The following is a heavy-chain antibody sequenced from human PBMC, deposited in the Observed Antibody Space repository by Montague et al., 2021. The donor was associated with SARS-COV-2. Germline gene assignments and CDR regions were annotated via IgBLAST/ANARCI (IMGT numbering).Heavy chain of an antibody. J-gene: IGHJ4*02. D-gene: IGHD2-8*01. CDR3: AKSSIVFMLYVVRDHFDH. CDR2: ISYEGSKK. Sequence: SLRLSCAASGFTFNNHGMHWVRQAPGKGLEWVALISYEGSKKFYADSVKGRFIISRDSSKNTVYLQMSSLRAEDTAVYYCAKSSIVFMLYVVRDHFDHWGQGTQVTVSS. CDR1: GFTFNNHG. V-gene: IGHV3-30*19.